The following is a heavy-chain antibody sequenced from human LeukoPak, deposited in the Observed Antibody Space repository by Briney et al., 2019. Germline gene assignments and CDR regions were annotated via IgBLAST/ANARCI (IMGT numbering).Heavy chain of an antibody. Sequence: PGGSLRLSCAASGFPFSNYWMHWVRQAPGKGLVWVSRINSDGGTTTYADSVKGRFTISRDNAKNTVYLQMNSLRAEDTAVYYCTRGGVDYWGQGTLVTVSS. V-gene: IGHV3-74*01. CDR3: TRGGVDY. D-gene: IGHD3-16*01. CDR2: INSDGGTT. CDR1: GFPFSNYW. J-gene: IGHJ4*02.